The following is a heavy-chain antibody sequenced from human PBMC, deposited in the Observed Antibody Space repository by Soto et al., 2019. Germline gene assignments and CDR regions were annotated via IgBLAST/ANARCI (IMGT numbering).Heavy chain of an antibody. CDR3: ARGRLLISD. D-gene: IGHD1-26*01. J-gene: IGHJ4*02. CDR1: GFTVGSDY. V-gene: IGHV3-66*01. Sequence: EVQLVESGGGLVQPGGSLRLSCAVSGFTVGSDYMSWVRQAPGKGLEWVSVIYSGVNTSYADSVKGRFIVSRDNAKNTLCLQMNSLRVEDTAVYYCARGRLLISDWGQGALVTVS. CDR2: IYSGVNT.